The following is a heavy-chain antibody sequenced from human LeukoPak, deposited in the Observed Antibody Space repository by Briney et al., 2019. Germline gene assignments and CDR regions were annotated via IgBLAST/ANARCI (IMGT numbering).Heavy chain of an antibody. CDR3: ARDGLGIAAAGTHGY. Sequence: KAGGSLRLSCAASGFTFSSYAMSWVRQPPGKGLEWIGEINHSGSTNYNPSLKSRVTISVDTSKNQFSLKLSSVTAADTAVYYCARDGLGIAAAGTHGYWGQGTLVTVSS. D-gene: IGHD6-13*01. CDR2: INHSGST. J-gene: IGHJ4*02. CDR1: GFTFSSYA. V-gene: IGHV4-34*01.